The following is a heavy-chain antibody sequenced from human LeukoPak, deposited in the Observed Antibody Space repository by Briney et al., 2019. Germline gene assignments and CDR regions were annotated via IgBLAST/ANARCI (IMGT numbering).Heavy chain of an antibody. V-gene: IGHV3-73*01. CDR2: IRSRANSYVT. Sequence: PGGSLQLSCAASGFSFSGSAIHWVRQASGKGLEWLGRIRSRANSYVTVYTESATGRFTISRDDSGNTAYLQMNSLRAEDTAVYYCAKDGGQYYDFWSGYLVDYWGQGTLVTVSS. J-gene: IGHJ4*02. CDR3: AKDGGQYYDFWSGYLVDY. D-gene: IGHD3-3*01. CDR1: GFSFSGSA.